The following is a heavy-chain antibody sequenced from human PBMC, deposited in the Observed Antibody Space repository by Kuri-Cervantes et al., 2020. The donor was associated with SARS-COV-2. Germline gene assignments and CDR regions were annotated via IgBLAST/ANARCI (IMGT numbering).Heavy chain of an antibody. CDR1: GFTFSSYS. Sequence: GGSLRLSCAASGFTFSSYSMNWVRQAPGKGLEWVSYISSSSYIYYADSVKGRFTISRDNAKNSLYLQMNSLRAEDTAVYYCARVRNDYYYYYYMDVWGKGTTVTVSS. CDR2: ISSSSYI. CDR3: ARVRNDYYYYYYMDV. J-gene: IGHJ6*03. V-gene: IGHV3-21*05.